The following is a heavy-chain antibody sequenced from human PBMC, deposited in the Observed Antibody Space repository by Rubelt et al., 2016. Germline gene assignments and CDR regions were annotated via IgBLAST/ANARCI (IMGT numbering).Heavy chain of an antibody. D-gene: IGHD6-13*01. CDR3: ARGRRGSSSWLGRDYYGMDV. CDR1: GGSFSGYY. Sequence: QVQLQQWGAGLLKPSETLSLTCAVYGGSFSGYYWSWIRQPPGKGLEWIGEINNSGSTNYNPSLKSRVTISGEPFKNQFSLKLSSVTAADTVVYYCARGRRGSSSWLGRDYYGMDVWGQGTTVTVSS. V-gene: IGHV4-34*01. CDR2: INNSGST. J-gene: IGHJ6*02.